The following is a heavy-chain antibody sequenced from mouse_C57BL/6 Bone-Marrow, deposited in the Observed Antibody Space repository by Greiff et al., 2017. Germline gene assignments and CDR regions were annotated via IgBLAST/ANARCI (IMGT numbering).Heavy chain of an antibody. D-gene: IGHD1-1*01. CDR2: ISDGGSYT. CDR3: ARDYYGRALYYFDY. Sequence: EVQLVESGGGLVKPGGSLKLSCAASGFTFSSYAMSWVRQTPEKRLEWVATISDGGSYTYYPDNVKGRFTISRDNAKNNLYLQMSHLKSEDTAMYYCARDYYGRALYYFDYWGQGTTLTVSS. CDR1: GFTFSSYA. V-gene: IGHV5-4*01. J-gene: IGHJ2*01.